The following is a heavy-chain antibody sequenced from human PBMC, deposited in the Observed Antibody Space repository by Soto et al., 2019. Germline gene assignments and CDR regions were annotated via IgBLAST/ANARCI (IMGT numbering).Heavy chain of an antibody. CDR2: INHSGST. CDR3: ARRAYYHGSAVYYYYGMDV. V-gene: IGHV4-34*01. Sequence: PSETLSLTCAVYGGSFSGYYWSWIRQPPGKGLEWIGEINHSGSTNYNPSLKSRVTISVDTSKNQFSLKLSSVTAADTAVYYCARRAYYHGSAVYYYYGMDVWGQGTTVTVSS. D-gene: IGHD3-10*01. CDR1: GGSFSGYY. J-gene: IGHJ6*02.